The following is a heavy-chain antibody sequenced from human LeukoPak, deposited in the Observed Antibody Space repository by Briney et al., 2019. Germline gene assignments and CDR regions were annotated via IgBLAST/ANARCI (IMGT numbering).Heavy chain of an antibody. CDR2: ISYDGSNK. CDR3: ARVGYSGYSGAFDI. D-gene: IGHD5-12*01. CDR1: GFTFSSYA. Sequence: GGSLRLSCAASGFTFSSYAMHWVRQAPGKGLEWVAVISYDGSNKYYADSVKGRFTISRDNSKNTLYLQMNSLRAEDTAVYYCARVGYSGYSGAFDIWGQGTMVTVSS. V-gene: IGHV3-30-3*01. J-gene: IGHJ3*02.